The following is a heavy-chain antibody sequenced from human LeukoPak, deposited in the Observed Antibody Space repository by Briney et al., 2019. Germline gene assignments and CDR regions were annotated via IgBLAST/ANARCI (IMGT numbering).Heavy chain of an antibody. V-gene: IGHV3-11*04. J-gene: IGHJ4*02. CDR3: ASGGGSVAAWR. CDR1: GFTFSDYS. CDR2: ITSRGSVI. Sequence: GGSLRLSCAASGFTFSDYSMSWVRQAPGKGLEWVSSITSRGSVIYYADSVKGRFTISRDNAKNSLYLQMNSLRPEDTALYYCASGGGSVAAWRWGQGTLVTVSS. D-gene: IGHD2-15*01.